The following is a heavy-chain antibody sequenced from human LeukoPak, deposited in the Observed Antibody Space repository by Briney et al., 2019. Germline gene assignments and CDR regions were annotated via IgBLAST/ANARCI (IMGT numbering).Heavy chain of an antibody. V-gene: IGHV3-48*03. CDR3: ARESIAVAGAPFDY. CDR2: ISSGSTI. Sequence: GGSLRLSCAASGFTFSSYEMNWVRQAPGKGLEWVSYISSGSTIYDADSVKGRFTISRDNAKNSLYLQMNSLRAEDTAAYYCARESIAVAGAPFDYWGQGTLVTVSS. D-gene: IGHD6-19*01. J-gene: IGHJ4*02. CDR1: GFTFSSYE.